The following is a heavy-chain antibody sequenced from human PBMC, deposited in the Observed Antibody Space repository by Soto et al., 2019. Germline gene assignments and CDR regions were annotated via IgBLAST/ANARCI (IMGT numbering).Heavy chain of an antibody. J-gene: IGHJ4*02. CDR1: GGTFSSYA. V-gene: IGHV1-69*13. Sequence: ASVKVSCKASGGTFSSYAISWVRQAPGQGLEWMGGIIPIFGTANYAQKFQGRVTITADESTSTAYMELSSLRSEDTAVYYCARDEGDISSWYQYYFDYWGQGTLVTVSS. CDR2: IIPIFGTA. CDR3: ARDEGDISSWYQYYFDY. D-gene: IGHD6-13*01.